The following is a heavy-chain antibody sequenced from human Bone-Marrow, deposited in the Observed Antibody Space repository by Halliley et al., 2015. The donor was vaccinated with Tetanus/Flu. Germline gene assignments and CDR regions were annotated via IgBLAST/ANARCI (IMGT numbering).Heavy chain of an antibody. CDR2: VSYDGGQK. V-gene: IGHV3-30*18. CDR1: GFSFSNYG. J-gene: IGHJ4*02. D-gene: IGHD1-26*01. Sequence: SLRLSCAASGFSFSNYGMHWVRQAPGKGLEWVAYVSYDGGQKYFADSVKGRFTISRDNSKNALSLHMNSLTADDTALYYCAKQMGLSGTYYGYSFDYWGQGTLATVSS. CDR3: AKQMGLSGTYYGYSFDY.